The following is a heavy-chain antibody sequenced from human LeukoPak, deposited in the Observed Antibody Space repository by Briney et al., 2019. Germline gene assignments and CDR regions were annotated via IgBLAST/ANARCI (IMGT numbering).Heavy chain of an antibody. J-gene: IGHJ4*02. CDR3: TYEGFDY. D-gene: IGHD3-3*01. CDR1: EFAFSNVW. CDR2: VKTTTDGGTA. V-gene: IGHV3-15*01. Sequence: PGGSLRLSCTASEFAFSNVWMSWVRQSPGKGLEWVDRVKTTTDGGTAEYAAPVKGRFTISRDDSKNTMYLQMNSLKIEDTGVYYCTYEGFDYWGQGTLVTVSS.